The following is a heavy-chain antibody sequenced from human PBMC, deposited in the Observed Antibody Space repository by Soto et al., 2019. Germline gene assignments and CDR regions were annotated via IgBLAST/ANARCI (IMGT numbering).Heavy chain of an antibody. Sequence: QVQLQESGPGLVKPSETLSLTCTVSGGSISSYYWSWIRQPAGKGLEWIGRIYTSGSTNYNPSLKSRVTMSVDTSKTQFSLKLSSVTAADTAVYYCARDPWFGELFGAVYYYGMDVWGQGTTVTVSS. CDR1: GGSISSYY. D-gene: IGHD3-10*01. CDR2: IYTSGST. CDR3: ARDPWFGELFGAVYYYGMDV. J-gene: IGHJ6*02. V-gene: IGHV4-4*07.